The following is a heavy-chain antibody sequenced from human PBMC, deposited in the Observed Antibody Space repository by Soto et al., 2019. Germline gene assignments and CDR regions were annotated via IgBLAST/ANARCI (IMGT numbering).Heavy chain of an antibody. V-gene: IGHV1-69*06. CDR3: AFLVTTTPAAY. J-gene: IGHJ4*02. CDR2: IIPIFGRA. CDR1: ADTFSNYA. Sequence: QVQLVQSGAEVKEPGSSVKVSCKASADTFSNYALSWVRQAPGQGLEWMGGIIPIFGRADYAQKFQGRVTITADKPTSTAYMDLRSLRSDDTAVYYCAFLVTTTPAAYWGQGTLVTVSS. D-gene: IGHD5-12*01.